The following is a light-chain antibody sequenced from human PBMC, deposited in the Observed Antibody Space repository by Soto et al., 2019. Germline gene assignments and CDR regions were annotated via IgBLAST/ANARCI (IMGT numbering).Light chain of an antibody. V-gene: IGKV3-20*01. CDR2: GAS. Sequence: EIVLTQSPGTLSLSPGERATLSCRASQSVSSSYLAWYQQKPGQAPRLLIYGASSRATGIPDRFSGSGSGTDFTLTISRLEPEYFAVYYCQLGVTFGQGTRLEIK. CDR3: QLGVT. J-gene: IGKJ5*01. CDR1: QSVSSSY.